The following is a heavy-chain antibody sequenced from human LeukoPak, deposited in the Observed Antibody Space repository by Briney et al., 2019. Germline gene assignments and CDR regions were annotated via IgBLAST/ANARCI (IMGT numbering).Heavy chain of an antibody. D-gene: IGHD2-15*01. CDR3: TRDVLSWSSHYYYYYYMDV. J-gene: IGHJ6*03. CDR1: AFTFTSFG. CDR2: ISSSSSYI. V-gene: IGHV3-21*03. Sequence: GGSLRLSCAASAFTFTSFGMAWVRQAPGKGLEWVSAISSSSSYIYYADSVEGRFTISRDNAKNSLYLQMNSLRAEDTAVYYCTRDVLSWSSHYYYYYYMDVWGKGTTVTISS.